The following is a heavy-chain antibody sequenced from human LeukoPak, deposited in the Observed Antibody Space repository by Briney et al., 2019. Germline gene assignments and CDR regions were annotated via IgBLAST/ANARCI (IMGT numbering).Heavy chain of an antibody. CDR1: GFTFSSYA. CDR3: AREESIDYPGAFDI. D-gene: IGHD4-11*01. Sequence: PGGSLRLSCAASGFTFSSYAMHWVRQAPGKGLEWVAVISYDGSNKYYADSVKGRVTISRDNSKNTLYLQMNSLRAEDTAVYYCAREESIDYPGAFDIWGQGTMVTVSS. V-gene: IGHV3-30*04. CDR2: ISYDGSNK. J-gene: IGHJ3*02.